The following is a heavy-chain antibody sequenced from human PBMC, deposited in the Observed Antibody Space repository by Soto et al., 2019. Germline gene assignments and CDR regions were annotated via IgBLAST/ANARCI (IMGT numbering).Heavy chain of an antibody. Sequence: PGGSRRSPGAPSRLTFSNYAMPWARQPPSKGLEWVAVISYHGGNEDYADAVKGRFTNARDNSMNTLYMQVNSLRAGDTAMYYCASPPCSGGSVSLDYWGQGTLVTVYS. D-gene: IGHD2-15*01. CDR2: ISYHGGNE. CDR1: RLTFSNYA. J-gene: IGHJ4*02. CDR3: ASPPCSGGSVSLDY. V-gene: IGHV3-30-3*01.